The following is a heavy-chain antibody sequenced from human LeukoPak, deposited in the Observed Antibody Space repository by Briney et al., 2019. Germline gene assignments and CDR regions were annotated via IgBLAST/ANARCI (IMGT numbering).Heavy chain of an antibody. CDR1: GYTFTNYY. CDR2: INPSSGTT. D-gene: IGHD3-3*01. CDR3: ARDSRGYDFWGGYYRLGWFDH. Sequence: GASVKVSCKASGYTFTNYYMHWVRQAPGQGLEWMGIINPSSGTTSYSQKFQVRVTMTRDTSTSTVYMELSSLRSEDSAVYYCARDSRGYDFWGGYYRLGWFDHWGQGTMVTVSS. V-gene: IGHV1-46*01. J-gene: IGHJ5*02.